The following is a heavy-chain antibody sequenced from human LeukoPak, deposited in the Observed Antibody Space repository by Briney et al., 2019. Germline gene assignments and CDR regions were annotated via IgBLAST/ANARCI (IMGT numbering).Heavy chain of an antibody. CDR3: ARARIAVAGTFDY. CDR2: ISSSGSTI. V-gene: IGHV3-11*01. CDR1: GFTFSDYY. Sequence: AGGSLRLSCAASGFTFSDYYMSWIRQAPGKGLEWVSYISSSGSTIYYADSVKGRFTISRDNAKNSLYLQMNSLRAEDTAVYYCARARIAVAGTFDYWGQGTLVTVSS. J-gene: IGHJ4*02. D-gene: IGHD6-19*01.